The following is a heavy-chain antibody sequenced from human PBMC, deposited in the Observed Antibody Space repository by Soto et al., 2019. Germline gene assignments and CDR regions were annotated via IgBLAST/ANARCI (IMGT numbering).Heavy chain of an antibody. CDR3: AKTIVVVPAAVGPFLDY. CDR1: GFTFSSYG. D-gene: IGHD2-2*01. Sequence: GGSLRLSCAASGFTFSSYGMHWVRQAPGKGLEWVAVISYDGSNKYYADSVKGQFTISRDNSKNTLYLQMNSLRAEDTAVYYCAKTIVVVPAAVGPFLDYWGQGALVTVSS. CDR2: ISYDGSNK. V-gene: IGHV3-30*18. J-gene: IGHJ4*02.